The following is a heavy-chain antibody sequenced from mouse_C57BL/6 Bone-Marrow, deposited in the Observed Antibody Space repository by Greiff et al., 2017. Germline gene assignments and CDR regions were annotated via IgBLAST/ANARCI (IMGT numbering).Heavy chain of an antibody. CDR1: GYTFTSYT. CDR3: ATSSNYPYYAMDY. J-gene: IGHJ4*01. CDR2: INPSSGYT. Sequence: VQGVESGAELARPGASVKMSCKASGYTFTSYTMHWVKQRPGQGLEWIGYINPSSGYTKYNQKFKDKATLTADKSSSTAYMQLSSLTSEDSAVYYCATSSNYPYYAMDYWGQGTSVTVSS. D-gene: IGHD2-5*01. V-gene: IGHV1-4*01.